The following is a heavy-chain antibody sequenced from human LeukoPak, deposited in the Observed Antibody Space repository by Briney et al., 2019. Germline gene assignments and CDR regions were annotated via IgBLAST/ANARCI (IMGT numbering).Heavy chain of an antibody. CDR2: IYHSGST. Sequence: SETLSLTCTVSGYSISSGYYWGWIRQPPGKRLEWIGSIYHSGSTYYNPSLKSRVTISVDTSKNQFSLKLSSVTAADTAVYYCARTLADFWSGYYTGAFDYWGQGTLVTVSS. D-gene: IGHD3-3*01. CDR1: GYSISSGYY. CDR3: ARTLADFWSGYYTGAFDY. V-gene: IGHV4-38-2*02. J-gene: IGHJ4*02.